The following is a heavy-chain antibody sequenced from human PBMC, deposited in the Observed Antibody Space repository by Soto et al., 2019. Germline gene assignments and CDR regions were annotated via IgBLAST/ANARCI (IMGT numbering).Heavy chain of an antibody. Sequence: SETLSLTCSVSGGSISSGPYSWGWIRQPPGKGLEWIGTFHYSGRTYYSPSLESRVTISVDTSKNQFSLKVSSVTAADTAVFYCARLAGYCSGTSCYGYYGMDIWGQGTTVT. CDR2: FHYSGRT. CDR3: ARLAGYCSGTSCYGYYGMDI. D-gene: IGHD2-2*01. CDR1: GGSISSGPYS. V-gene: IGHV4-39*01. J-gene: IGHJ6*02.